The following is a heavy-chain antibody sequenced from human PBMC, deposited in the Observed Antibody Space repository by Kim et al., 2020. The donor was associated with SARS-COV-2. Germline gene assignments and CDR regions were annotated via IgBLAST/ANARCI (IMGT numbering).Heavy chain of an antibody. D-gene: IGHD6-13*01. CDR3: ARASSWAHWYFDL. J-gene: IGHJ2*01. V-gene: IGHV3-13*01. Sequence: YPGSVKGRFTISRENAKNSLYLQMNSLRAGDTAVYYCARASSWAHWYFDLWGRGTLVTVSS.